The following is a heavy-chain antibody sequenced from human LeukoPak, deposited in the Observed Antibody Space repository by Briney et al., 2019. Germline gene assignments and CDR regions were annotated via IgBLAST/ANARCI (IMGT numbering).Heavy chain of an antibody. D-gene: IGHD3-22*01. CDR3: ARGGKDYYDSSGYYYFQD. V-gene: IGHV4-59*01. CDR2: IYYSGST. Sequence: SETLSLTCTVSGGSISSYYWSWIRQPPGKGLEWIGYIYYSGSTNYNPSLKSRVTISVDTSKNQFSLKLSSVTAADTAVYYCARGGKDYYDSSGYYYFQDWGQGTLVTVSS. J-gene: IGHJ1*01. CDR1: GGSISSYY.